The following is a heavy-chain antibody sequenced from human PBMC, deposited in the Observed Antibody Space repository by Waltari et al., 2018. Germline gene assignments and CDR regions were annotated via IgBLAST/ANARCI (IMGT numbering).Heavy chain of an antibody. Sequence: QVQLQQWGAGLLKPSETLSLTCAVYGGSFSGYYWSWIRQPPGKGLGWIGEINHSGSTNYNPSLKSRVTISVDTSKNQFSLKLSSVTAADTAVYYCARAYDSSGYVYWFFDLWGRGTLVTVSS. CDR3: ARAYDSSGYVYWFFDL. V-gene: IGHV4-34*01. CDR2: INHSGST. D-gene: IGHD3-22*01. CDR1: GGSFSGYY. J-gene: IGHJ2*01.